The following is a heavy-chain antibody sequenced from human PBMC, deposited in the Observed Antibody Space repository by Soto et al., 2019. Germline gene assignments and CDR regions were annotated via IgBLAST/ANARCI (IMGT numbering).Heavy chain of an antibody. V-gene: IGHV3-23*01. D-gene: IGHD5-12*01. Sequence: GGSLRLSCAASGFTFSSYAMSWVRQAPGKGLEWVSAISGSGGSTYYADSVKGRFTISRDNSKNTLYLQMNSLRAEDTAVYYCVKDKGSGYAPYYYSGMDVWGQGTTVTVS. J-gene: IGHJ6*02. CDR3: VKDKGSGYAPYYYSGMDV. CDR2: ISGSGGST. CDR1: GFTFSSYA.